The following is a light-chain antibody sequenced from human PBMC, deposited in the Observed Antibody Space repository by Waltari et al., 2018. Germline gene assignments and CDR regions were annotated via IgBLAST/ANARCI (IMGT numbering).Light chain of an antibody. CDR3: SSYTSISTFV. CDR1: RSDVGRYIY. Sequence: QSALTQPASVSGSPGQSVTISCTGTRSDVGRYIYVSWYQQQPDKAPRLIIYEATKWPSGVSNRFSGSKSGNTASLTISGLQAEDEADYYCSSYTSISTFVFGSGTKVTVL. J-gene: IGLJ1*01. V-gene: IGLV2-14*01. CDR2: EAT.